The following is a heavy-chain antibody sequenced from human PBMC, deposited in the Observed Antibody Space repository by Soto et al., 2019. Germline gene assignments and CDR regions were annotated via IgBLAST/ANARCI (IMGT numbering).Heavy chain of an antibody. CDR2: INPNSGGT. Sequence: ASVKVSCKASGYTFTGYYMHWVRQAPGQGLEWMGWINPNSGGTNYAQKFQGWVTMTRGTSISTAYMELSRLRSDDTAVYYCARDVGATARPKRRDGYSLFDYWGQGTLVTVSS. CDR3: ARDVGATARPKRRDGYSLFDY. V-gene: IGHV1-2*04. J-gene: IGHJ4*02. CDR1: GYTFTGYY. D-gene: IGHD4-4*01.